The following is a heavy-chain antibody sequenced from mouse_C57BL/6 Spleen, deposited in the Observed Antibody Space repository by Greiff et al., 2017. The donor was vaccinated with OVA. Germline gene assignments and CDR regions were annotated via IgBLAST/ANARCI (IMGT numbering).Heavy chain of an antibody. CDR3: ARSLTCSYAMDY. CDR2: IHPRDGYT. J-gene: IGHJ4*01. D-gene: IGHD4-1*01. Sequence: VQLQQSGPELAKPGASVKLSCKASGYTFTSYYINWVKQRPGQGLEWIGWIHPRDGYTKYNQKFKGKATLTADTSSSTAYMQLRSLTYEDSAVYYCARSLTCSYAMDYWGQGTSVTVSS. CDR1: GYTFTSYY. V-gene: IGHV1-85*01.